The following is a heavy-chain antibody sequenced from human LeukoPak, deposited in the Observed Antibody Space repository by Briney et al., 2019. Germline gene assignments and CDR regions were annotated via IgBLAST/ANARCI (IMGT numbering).Heavy chain of an antibody. D-gene: IGHD3-22*01. CDR1: GGSFSGYY. CDR3: ARGYYYDSSGYYHDAFDI. J-gene: IGHJ3*02. Sequence: SETLSLTCAVYGGSFSGYYWSWIRQPPGKGLEWIGEINHSGSTNYNPSLKSRVTISIDTSKNQSFLKLSSVTAAETAVYYCARGYYYDSSGYYHDAFDIWGQGTMVTVSS. CDR2: INHSGST. V-gene: IGHV4-34*01.